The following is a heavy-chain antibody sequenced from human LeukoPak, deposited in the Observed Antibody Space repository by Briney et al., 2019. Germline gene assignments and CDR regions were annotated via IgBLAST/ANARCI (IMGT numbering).Heavy chain of an antibody. Sequence: ASVKVSCKASGYTFTSYDINWVRQATGQGLEWMGWMNPNSGNTGYAQKFQGRVTMTRDTSISTAYMELSRLRSDDTAVYYCARTDIVVVPAAMDYWGQGTLVTVSS. CDR1: GYTFTSYD. V-gene: IGHV1-8*01. J-gene: IGHJ4*02. D-gene: IGHD2-2*01. CDR3: ARTDIVVVPAAMDY. CDR2: MNPNSGNT.